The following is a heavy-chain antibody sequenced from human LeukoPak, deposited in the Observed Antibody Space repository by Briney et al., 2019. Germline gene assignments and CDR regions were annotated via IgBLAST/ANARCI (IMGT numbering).Heavy chain of an antibody. J-gene: IGHJ5*02. CDR2: ISGSGGST. Sequence: GGSLRLFCAASGFTFSSYAMSCVRRASGRGLEWVSAISGSGGSTYYADSVKGRFTISRDNSKNTLYLQMKSLRAEDTAVYYCAKGRYLYPHHWGQGNLVTVSS. CDR1: GFTFSSYA. CDR3: AKGRYLYPHH. V-gene: IGHV3-23*01. D-gene: IGHD1-26*01.